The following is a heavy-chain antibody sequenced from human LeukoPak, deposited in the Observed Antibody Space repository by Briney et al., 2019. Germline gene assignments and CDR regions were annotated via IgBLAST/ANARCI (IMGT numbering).Heavy chain of an antibody. J-gene: IGHJ4*02. D-gene: IGHD3-3*01. Sequence: GGSLRLSCAASGFTFSSYWMSWVRQAPGKGLEWVANIKQDGSEKYYVDSVKGRFTISRDNAKNSLYLQMNSLRAEDTAVYYCARGSSSWRNYFDYWGQGTLVTVSS. CDR2: IKQDGSEK. CDR3: ARGSSSWRNYFDY. V-gene: IGHV3-7*01. CDR1: GFTFSSYW.